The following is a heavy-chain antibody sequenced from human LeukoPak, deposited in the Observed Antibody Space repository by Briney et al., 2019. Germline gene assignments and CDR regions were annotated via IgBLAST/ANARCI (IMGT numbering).Heavy chain of an antibody. J-gene: IGHJ5*02. CDR3: ARDLAAVSWFDP. D-gene: IGHD6-13*01. CDR2: IYYSGTT. V-gene: IGHV4-59*01. Sequence: SETLSLTCTVSGGAITSYYWSRIRQPPGKGLEWIGNIYYSGTTNYNPSLKSRVTISVDTSKTQFSLKLRSVTAADTAVYYCARDLAAVSWFDPWGQGTLVTVSS. CDR1: GGAITSYY.